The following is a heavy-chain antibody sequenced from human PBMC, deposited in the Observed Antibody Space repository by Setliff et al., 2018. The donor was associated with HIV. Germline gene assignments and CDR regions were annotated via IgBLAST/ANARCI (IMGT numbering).Heavy chain of an antibody. D-gene: IGHD2-15*01. CDR2: ISGSGDST. Sequence: GGSLRLSCAASGFTFSYHAMTWVRQAPGKGLEWVSGISGSGDSTFYADSVKGRFTISRDDAKNSLFLQVDSLTAEDTAVYYCARSQGIGNYYMDVWGKGTTVTVSS. V-gene: IGHV3-23*01. CDR3: ARSQGIGNYYMDV. CDR1: GFTFSYHA. J-gene: IGHJ6*03.